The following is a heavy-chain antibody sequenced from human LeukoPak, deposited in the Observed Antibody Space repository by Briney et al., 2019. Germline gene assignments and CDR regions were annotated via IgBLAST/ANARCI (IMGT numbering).Heavy chain of an antibody. CDR1: GFTFSSYS. V-gene: IGHV3-48*01. CDR2: ISSSSSTI. J-gene: IGHJ4*02. D-gene: IGHD6-6*01. Sequence: GGSLRLSCAASGFTFSSYSMNWVRQAPGKGLEWVSYISSSSSTIYYADSVKGRFTISRDNAKNSLYLQMNSLRAEDTAVYYCARVPIIAARLNYFDYWGQGTLVTVSS. CDR3: ARVPIIAARLNYFDY.